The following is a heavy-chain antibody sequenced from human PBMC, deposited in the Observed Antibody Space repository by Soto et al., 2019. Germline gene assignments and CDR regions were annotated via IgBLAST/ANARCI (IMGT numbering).Heavy chain of an antibody. CDR2: ISSSSSYT. CDR1: GFTFSDYY. D-gene: IGHD2-21*02. V-gene: IGHV3-11*06. CDR3: ARAALAYCGGDCYSPADY. Sequence: GGSLRLSCAASGFTFSDYYMSWIRQAPGKGLEWVSYISSSSSYTNYADSVKGRFTISRDNAKNSLYLQMNSLRAEDTAVYYCARAALAYCGGDCYSPADYWGQGTLVTVSS. J-gene: IGHJ4*02.